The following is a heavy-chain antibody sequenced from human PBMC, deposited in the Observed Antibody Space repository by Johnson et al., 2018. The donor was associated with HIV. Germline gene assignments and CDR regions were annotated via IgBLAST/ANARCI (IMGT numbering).Heavy chain of an antibody. CDR1: GFTVSSNY. Sequence: VQLVESGGGLVQPGGSLRLSCAASGFTVSSNYMSWVRQAPGKGLEWVSVIYSGGSTYYADSVKGRFTISRDNSKNTLYLQMNSLRADDTAVYFCVRRMVVGYVALDIWGQGTMVSVSS. V-gene: IGHV3-66*04. D-gene: IGHD2-21*01. CDR2: IYSGGST. CDR3: VRRMVVGYVALDI. J-gene: IGHJ3*02.